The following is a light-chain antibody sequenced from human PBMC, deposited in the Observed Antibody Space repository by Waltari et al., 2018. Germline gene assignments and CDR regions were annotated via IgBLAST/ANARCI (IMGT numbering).Light chain of an antibody. Sequence: SYVLIQAPSTSVAPGKTARITCGGSNIGRKNVTRYQHKPGQAPVMVIYYDSDRPSGIPERFSGSNSGNTATLTISRVEAGDEADYYCQVWDSVSDHPWIFGGGTRLTVL. V-gene: IGLV3-21*04. J-gene: IGLJ2*01. CDR1: NIGRKN. CDR3: QVWDSVSDHPWI. CDR2: YDS.